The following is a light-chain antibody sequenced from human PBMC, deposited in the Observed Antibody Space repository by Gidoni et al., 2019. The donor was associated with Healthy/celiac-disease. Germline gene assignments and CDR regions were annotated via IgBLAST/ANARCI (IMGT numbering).Light chain of an antibody. Sequence: QSVLTQPPSASGTPGQRVTISCSGISSNIGSNTVNWYQQPPGTAPKLLIYSNNQRPAGVPYRFSGSKSGTSASLAISGLQSEDEADYYCAAWDDSLNGYVFGTGTKVTVL. J-gene: IGLJ1*01. V-gene: IGLV1-44*01. CDR1: SSNIGSNT. CDR2: SNN. CDR3: AAWDDSLNGYV.